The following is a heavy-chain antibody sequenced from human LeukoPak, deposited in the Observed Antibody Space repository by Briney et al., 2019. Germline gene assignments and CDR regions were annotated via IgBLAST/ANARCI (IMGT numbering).Heavy chain of an antibody. CDR2: ISSSGSTI. Sequence: GGSLRLSCAASGFTLTTSEMNWVRQAPGKGLEWVSYISSSGSTIYYADSVKGRFTISRDNAKNSLYLQMNSLRAEDTAVYYCRSLYYDSGGRLFDYWGQGTLVTVSS. D-gene: IGHD3-22*01. CDR3: RSLYYDSGGRLFDY. J-gene: IGHJ4*02. V-gene: IGHV3-48*03. CDR1: GFTLTTSE.